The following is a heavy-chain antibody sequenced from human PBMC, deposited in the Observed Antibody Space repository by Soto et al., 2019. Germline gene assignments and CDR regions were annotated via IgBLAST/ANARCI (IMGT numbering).Heavy chain of an antibody. J-gene: IGHJ4*02. V-gene: IGHV4-59*08. CDR3: ARHNYGSGSTYFDY. CDR1: GGSISSYY. CDR2: IYYSGRT. D-gene: IGHD3-10*01. Sequence: QVQLQESGPGLVKPSETLSLTCTVSGGSISSYYWSWIRQPPGKGLEGIGYIYYSGRTNYNPSLKSRVTISVNTSKTQFSLKLNSMTAADTAVYYWARHNYGSGSTYFDYWGQGTLVTVSS.